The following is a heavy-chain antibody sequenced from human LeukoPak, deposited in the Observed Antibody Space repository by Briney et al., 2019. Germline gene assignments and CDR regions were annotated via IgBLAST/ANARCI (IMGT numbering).Heavy chain of an antibody. J-gene: IGHJ3*02. Sequence: SETLSLTCTVSGGSISSGGYYWSWIRQHPGKGLEWIGYIYYSGSTYYNPSPKSRVTISVDTSKNQFSLKLSSVTAADTAVYYCARTEAITDSSGYYSDAFDIWGQGTMVTVSS. CDR2: IYYSGST. D-gene: IGHD3-22*01. CDR3: ARTEAITDSSGYYSDAFDI. V-gene: IGHV4-31*03. CDR1: GGSISSGGYY.